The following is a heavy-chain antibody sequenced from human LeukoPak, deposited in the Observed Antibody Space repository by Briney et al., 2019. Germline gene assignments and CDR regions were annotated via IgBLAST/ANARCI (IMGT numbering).Heavy chain of an antibody. D-gene: IGHD1-26*01. V-gene: IGHV3-30*03. CDR1: GFPFSSFV. CDR3: ARERDSGSYRDDY. Sequence: LGGPLTHPRSPSGFPFSSFVMHCVRRAPGKGLEGVSLISNDGRSQYYADSVKGRFTISRDSSKNTLYLQMNSLRDEDTAVYYCARERDSGSYRDDYWGQGTLVTVSS. J-gene: IGHJ4*02. CDR2: ISNDGRSQ.